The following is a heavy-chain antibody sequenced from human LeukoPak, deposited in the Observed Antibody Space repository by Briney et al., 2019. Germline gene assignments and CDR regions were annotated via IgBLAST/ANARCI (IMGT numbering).Heavy chain of an antibody. J-gene: IGHJ4*02. CDR2: IGTAGDT. CDR1: GFTFSSYD. D-gene: IGHD6-19*01. CDR3: ATNSDWRFDY. Sequence: GGSLRLSCAACGFTFSSYDMHWVRQATGKGLEWVSAIGTAGDTYYPGSVKGQFTISRENAKNSLYLQVNSLRAGDTAVYYCATNSDWRFDYWGQGTLVTVSS. V-gene: IGHV3-13*03.